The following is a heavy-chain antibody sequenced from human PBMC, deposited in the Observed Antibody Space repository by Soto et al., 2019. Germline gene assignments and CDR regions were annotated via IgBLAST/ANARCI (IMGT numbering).Heavy chain of an antibody. CDR1: GFTFNDYY. CDR3: AKDWYYYDSSGYWAPTLDAYDI. J-gene: IGHJ3*02. D-gene: IGHD3-22*01. V-gene: IGHV3-11*01. CDR2: ISSSGSTI. Sequence: GGSLRLSCAASGFTFNDYYMSWIRQAPGKGLEWVSYISSSGSTIYYADSVKGRFTISRDNSKNTLYLQMSSLRAEDTAVYYCAKDWYYYDSSGYWAPTLDAYDIWGQGTMVTVSS.